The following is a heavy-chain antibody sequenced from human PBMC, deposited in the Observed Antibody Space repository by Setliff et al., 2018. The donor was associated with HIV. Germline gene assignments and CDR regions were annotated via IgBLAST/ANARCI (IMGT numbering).Heavy chain of an antibody. D-gene: IGHD1-20*01. J-gene: IGHJ6*02. Sequence: GESLTISCKGSGYSFTSYWIGWVRQMPGKGLEWMGIIHPGDSNTRYSPSFQGQVTISADKSISTAYLQWSSLKASDTAMYYCASSITVAAGRSHYYYAMDVWGQGITVTVSS. CDR3: ASSITVAAGRSHYYYAMDV. CDR2: IHPGDSNT. CDR1: GYSFTSYW. V-gene: IGHV5-51*01.